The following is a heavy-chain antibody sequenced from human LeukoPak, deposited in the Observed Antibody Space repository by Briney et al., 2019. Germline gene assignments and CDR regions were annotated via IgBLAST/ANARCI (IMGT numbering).Heavy chain of an antibody. CDR2: IGASGGST. D-gene: IGHD3-9*01. Sequence: GGSLRLSCAASGFTFSTYAMSWVRQAPGKGLEWVSGIGASGGSTYYADSVKGRFTISRDNSKNTLYLQMNSLRTEDTAVYYCAKAEGYDILTGLDYWGQGTLVTVSS. CDR1: GFTFSTYA. V-gene: IGHV3-23*01. CDR3: AKAEGYDILTGLDY. J-gene: IGHJ4*02.